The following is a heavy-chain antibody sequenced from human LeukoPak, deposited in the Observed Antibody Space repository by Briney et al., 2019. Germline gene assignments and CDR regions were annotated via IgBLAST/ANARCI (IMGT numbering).Heavy chain of an antibody. CDR2: IIPIFGTA. V-gene: IGHV1-69*13. CDR1: GGTFSSYA. Sequence: SVKVSCTASGGTFSSYAISWVRQAPGQGLEWMGGIIPIFGTANYAQKFQGRVTITADESTSTAYMELSSLRSEDTAVYYCARDLGYSSGRGYYFDYWGQGTLVTVSS. D-gene: IGHD6-13*01. J-gene: IGHJ4*02. CDR3: ARDLGYSSGRGYYFDY.